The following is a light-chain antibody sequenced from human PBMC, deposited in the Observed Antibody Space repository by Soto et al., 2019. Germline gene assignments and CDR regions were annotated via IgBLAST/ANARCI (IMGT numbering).Light chain of an antibody. Sequence: QSALTQPPSASGSPGQSATISCTGTSSDVGGYNYVSWYQQHPGKAPKLMIYEVSKRPSGVPDRFSGSKSGNTASLTVSGLQAEDEADYYCSSYAGSNNFEVFGTGTKVTVL. V-gene: IGLV2-8*01. J-gene: IGLJ1*01. CDR3: SSYAGSNNFEV. CDR2: EVS. CDR1: SSDVGGYNY.